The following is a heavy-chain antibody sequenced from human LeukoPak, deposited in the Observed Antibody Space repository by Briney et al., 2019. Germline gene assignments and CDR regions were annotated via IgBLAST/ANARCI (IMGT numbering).Heavy chain of an antibody. CDR2: IFYSGST. CDR3: AMYYAYPNHAFEI. V-gene: IGHV4-59*01. CDR1: GGSISSYY. J-gene: IGHJ3*02. D-gene: IGHD3-3*01. Sequence: PSETLSLTCTVSGGSISSYYWSWIRQPPGKGLEWIGYIFYSGSTNYNPSLESRVSISVDTSKNQFSLRLSSVTAADTAVYYCAMYYAYPNHAFEIWGQGTMVTVSS.